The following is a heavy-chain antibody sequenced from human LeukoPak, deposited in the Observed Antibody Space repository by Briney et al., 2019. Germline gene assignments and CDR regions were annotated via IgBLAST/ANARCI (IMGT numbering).Heavy chain of an antibody. J-gene: IGHJ4*02. V-gene: IGHV3-74*01. Sequence: GGSLRLSCAASGFTFSNYWMDWVRQVPGKGPVWVSRVGTDGSSTAYADYVKGRFTISRDNAKNTLYLQMNSLRVEDTAVYYCAREGRGYSYAFEYWGQGTLVTVSS. CDR2: VGTDGSST. CDR1: GFTFSNYW. D-gene: IGHD5-18*01. CDR3: AREGRGYSYAFEY.